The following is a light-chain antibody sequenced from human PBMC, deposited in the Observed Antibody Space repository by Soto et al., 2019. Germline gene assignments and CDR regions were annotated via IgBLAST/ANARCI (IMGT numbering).Light chain of an antibody. Sequence: QAVVTQPPSASGTPGQRATISCSGSNSNIGSNPVNWYQQLPGTAPKLLIHTDNQRPSVVPDRFSGSKSGPSASLAISGLQSEDEADYYCAAWDDSLNGHVVVGLGTKLTVL. V-gene: IGLV1-44*01. J-gene: IGLJ2*01. CDR3: AAWDDSLNGHVV. CDR1: NSNIGSNP. CDR2: TDN.